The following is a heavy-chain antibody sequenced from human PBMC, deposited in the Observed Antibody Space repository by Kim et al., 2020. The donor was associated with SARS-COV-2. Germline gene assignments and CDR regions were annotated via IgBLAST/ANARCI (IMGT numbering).Heavy chain of an antibody. J-gene: IGHJ4*02. Sequence: GGSLRLSCAASGFTFSSYAMHWVRQAPGKGLEWVAVISYDGSNKYYADSVKGRFTISRDNSKNTLYLQMNSLRAEDTAVYYCAREWGYYGSGSYNFDYWGQGTLVTVSS. CDR3: AREWGYYGSGSYNFDY. CDR2: ISYDGSNK. D-gene: IGHD3-10*01. CDR1: GFTFSSYA. V-gene: IGHV3-30-3*01.